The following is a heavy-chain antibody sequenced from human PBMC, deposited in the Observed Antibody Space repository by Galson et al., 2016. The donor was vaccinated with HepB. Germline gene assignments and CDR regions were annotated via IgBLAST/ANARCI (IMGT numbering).Heavy chain of an antibody. CDR2: IFYSGST. CDR3: ARRDSSTWSRVVWFDP. CDR1: GGSISSRSYY. J-gene: IGHJ5*02. Sequence: SETLSLTCTVSGGSISSRSYYWGWIRQSPGKGLEWIGSIFYSGSTYYNPTLKSRVTMSVDTSPNQFSLKLTSVTAADTAVYYCARRDSSTWSRVVWFDPWGQGTLVTVSS. V-gene: IGHV4-39*01. D-gene: IGHD2-2*01.